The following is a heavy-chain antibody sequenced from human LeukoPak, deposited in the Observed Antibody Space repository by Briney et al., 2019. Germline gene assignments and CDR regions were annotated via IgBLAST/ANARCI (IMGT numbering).Heavy chain of an antibody. V-gene: IGHV4-31*03. Sequence: SQTLSLTCTVSGGSITSGTYYWTWIRHHPGKGLEWIGYIYSSGDTQYNPSHRSRVTMSLDTSNNQFSLKLTSVTAADTAVYYCAKEGGPARPGLDSWGQGTLVTVSS. CDR3: AKEGGPARPGLDS. D-gene: IGHD6-6*01. CDR1: GGSITSGTYY. J-gene: IGHJ4*02. CDR2: IYSSGDT.